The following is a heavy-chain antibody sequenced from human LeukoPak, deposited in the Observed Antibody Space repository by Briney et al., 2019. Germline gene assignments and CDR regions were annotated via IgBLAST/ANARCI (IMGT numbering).Heavy chain of an antibody. D-gene: IGHD2-8*01. CDR2: ISSSGSYI. V-gene: IGHV3-21*01. CDR1: GFTFSSYA. Sequence: GGSLRLSCAASGFTFSSYAMSWVRQAPGKGLEWVSSISSSGSYIYYADSVKGRFTISRDNAKNSLYLQMNSLRAEDTAVYYCARAGNGDYWGQGTLVTVSS. J-gene: IGHJ4*02. CDR3: ARAGNGDY.